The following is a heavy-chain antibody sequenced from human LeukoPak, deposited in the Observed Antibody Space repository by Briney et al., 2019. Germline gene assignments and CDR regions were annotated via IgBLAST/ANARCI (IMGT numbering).Heavy chain of an antibody. CDR3: ARVLRGYSYGYFDY. J-gene: IGHJ4*02. V-gene: IGHV4-59*01. CDR2: IYYSGST. CDR1: GGSFSGYY. Sequence: SETLSLTCAVYGGSFSGYYWNWIRQPPGKGLEWIGYIYYSGSTNYNPSLKSRVTISVDTSKNQFSLKLSSVTAADTAVYYCARVLRGYSYGYFDYWGQGTLVTVSS. D-gene: IGHD5-18*01.